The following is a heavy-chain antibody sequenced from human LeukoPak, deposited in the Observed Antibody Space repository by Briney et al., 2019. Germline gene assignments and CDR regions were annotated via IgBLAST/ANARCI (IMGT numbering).Heavy chain of an antibody. V-gene: IGHV4-30-2*01. J-gene: IGHJ3*02. CDR2: IYHSGST. Sequence: SGTLSLTCAVSGGSISSAGYSWSWIRQPPGKGLEWLGYIYHSGSTSYNPSLKSRVTISVDRSKIQFSPKLSSVTAADTAVYYCASMGLTTGAFDIWGQGTMVTVSS. CDR1: GGSISSAGYS. D-gene: IGHD1-1*01. CDR3: ASMGLTTGAFDI.